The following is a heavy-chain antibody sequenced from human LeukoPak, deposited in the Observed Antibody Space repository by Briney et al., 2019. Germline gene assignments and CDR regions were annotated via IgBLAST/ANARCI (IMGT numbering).Heavy chain of an antibody. V-gene: IGHV3-33*08. J-gene: IGHJ4*02. CDR3: VRVWDY. Sequence: GGSLRLSCAASGFTFSSYSMNWVRQAPGKGLEWVAVIWFDGSNKYYGDSVKGRFTISRDNSKNTLYLQMNSLRAEDTAVYYCVRVWDYWGQGTLVTVSS. CDR1: GFTFSSYS. D-gene: IGHD3-16*01. CDR2: IWFDGSNK.